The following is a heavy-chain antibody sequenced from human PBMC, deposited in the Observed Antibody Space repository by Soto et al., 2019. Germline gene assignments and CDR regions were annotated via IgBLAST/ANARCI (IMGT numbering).Heavy chain of an antibody. D-gene: IGHD2-2*02. V-gene: IGHV3-21*01. CDR2: ISSRSDI. J-gene: IGHJ6*02. Sequence: GSLSLSCVGSGFTFSTYSINWVRRAPGKGLVWVSSISSRSDIYYADSVKGRFTISRDNAKNSVSLQMNSLRAEDTAVYYCAREYTAWPLAYGLDVWGQGTTVTVSS. CDR3: AREYTAWPLAYGLDV. CDR1: GFTFSTYS.